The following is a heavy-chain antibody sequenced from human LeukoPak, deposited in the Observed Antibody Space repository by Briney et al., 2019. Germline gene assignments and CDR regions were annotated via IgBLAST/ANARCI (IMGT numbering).Heavy chain of an antibody. CDR2: IYHSGST. V-gene: IGHV4-38-2*02. CDR1: GYSISSGNY. J-gene: IGHJ4*02. CDR3: ARDGDFYYFDY. Sequence: PSETLSHTCTVSGYSISSGNYWGWIRQPPGKGPEWIGSIYHSGSTYYNPSLKSRVSISVDTSKNQFSLRLSSVTAADTAVYYCARDGDFYYFDYWGQGTLVTVSS.